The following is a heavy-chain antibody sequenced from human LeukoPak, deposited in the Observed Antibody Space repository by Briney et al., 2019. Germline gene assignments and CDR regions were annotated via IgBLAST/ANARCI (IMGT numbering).Heavy chain of an antibody. D-gene: IGHD6-13*01. J-gene: IGHJ5*02. CDR1: GFTFSSYW. CDR2: IKQDGSEK. CDR3: ARDRLGSSSWYSWFDP. V-gene: IGHV3-7*01. Sequence: GGSLRLSCAASGFTFSSYWMSWVRQAPGKGLDGVANIKQDGSEKYYVESVKGRFTISRDNAKKYPYLQMNSLRAEDTAVYYCARDRLGSSSWYSWFDPWGQGTLVTVSS.